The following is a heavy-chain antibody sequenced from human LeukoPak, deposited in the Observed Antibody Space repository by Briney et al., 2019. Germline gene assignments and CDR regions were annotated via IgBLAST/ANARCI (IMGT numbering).Heavy chain of an antibody. D-gene: IGHD2-21*02. CDR2: INPNSGGT. CDR3: ARIFSLAYCGGDCYPAIDY. CDR1: GYTFTGYY. Sequence: ASVKVSCKASGYTFTGYYMHWVRQAPGQGLEWMGRINPNSGGTNYAQKFQGRVTMTRDTSISTAYVELSRLRSDDTAVYYCARIFSLAYCGGDCYPAIDYWGQGTLVTVSS. J-gene: IGHJ4*02. V-gene: IGHV1-2*06.